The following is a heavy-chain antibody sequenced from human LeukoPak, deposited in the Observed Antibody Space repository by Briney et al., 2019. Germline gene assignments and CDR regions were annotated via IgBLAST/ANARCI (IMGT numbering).Heavy chain of an antibody. Sequence: GESLKISCQGSGFSFTNYWIGWVRQMPGKGLEWMGRIDPSDSYTNYSPSFQGHVTISADKSISTAYLQWSSLKASDTAMYYCAREGQGTDAFDIWGQGTMVTVSS. J-gene: IGHJ3*02. V-gene: IGHV5-10-1*01. CDR1: GFSFTNYW. CDR3: AREGQGTDAFDI. CDR2: IDPSDSYT.